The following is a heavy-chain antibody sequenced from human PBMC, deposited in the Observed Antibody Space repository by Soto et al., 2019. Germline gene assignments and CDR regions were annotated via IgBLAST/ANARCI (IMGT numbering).Heavy chain of an antibody. Sequence: EVQLVESGGGLVQPGGSLRLSCAASGFSFDSYWMHWVRQAPGQGPVWVSRIDYDGPTTNYADSVKGRFTISRDNAKNTLYLQMNSLRPEATAVYYCARGPRASSGGTGAYWGQGTLVTVSS. CDR3: ARGPRASSGGTGAY. CDR1: GFSFDSYW. D-gene: IGHD2-2*01. J-gene: IGHJ1*01. CDR2: IDYDGPTT. V-gene: IGHV3-74*01.